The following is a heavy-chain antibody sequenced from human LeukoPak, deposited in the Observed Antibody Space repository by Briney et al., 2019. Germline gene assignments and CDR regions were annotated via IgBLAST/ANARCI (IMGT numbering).Heavy chain of an antibody. CDR3: AGRRANTCNFCFVY. J-gene: IGHJ4*02. CDR1: GFTVTSNF. D-gene: IGHD1-1*01. CDR2: IYDRGDT. Sequence: LAGGSLRLSCAVSGFTVTSNFMSWVRQAPGKGLEWVSVIYDRGDTYYADSVKGRFTVSRDTSKNTLYLQLNNLGAEDTAVYYCAGRRANTCNFCFVYWGQGTLATVSS. V-gene: IGHV3-66*02.